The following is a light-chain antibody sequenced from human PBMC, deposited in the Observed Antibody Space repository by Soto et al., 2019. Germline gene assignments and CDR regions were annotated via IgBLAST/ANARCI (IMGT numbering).Light chain of an antibody. CDR1: QGVSTK. CDR2: GAS. V-gene: IGKV3D-15*01. CDR3: QQYDDWPPIT. J-gene: IGKJ5*01. Sequence: ETVMTQSPATLSVSPGERATLSCRASQGVSTKLAWYQQKPGQAPRLLIYGASTRATGIPARFSGSGSGTEFTLTVSSLQSEDFAVYYCQQYDDWPPITFGQGTRLEIK.